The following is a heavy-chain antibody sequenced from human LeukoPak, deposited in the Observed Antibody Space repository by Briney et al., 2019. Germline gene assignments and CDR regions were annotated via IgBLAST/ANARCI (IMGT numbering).Heavy chain of an antibody. CDR2: INPKSGGT. J-gene: IGHJ4*02. CDR1: GYTFTSYY. CDR3: ATASSSSWAFDY. D-gene: IGHD6-13*01. Sequence: GASVKVSCKASGYTFTSYYMHWVRQAPGQGLEWMGWINPKSGGTNYAQKFQGWVTMTRDTSISTAYMELSRLRSDDTAVYYCATASSSSWAFDYWGQGTLVTVSS. V-gene: IGHV1-2*04.